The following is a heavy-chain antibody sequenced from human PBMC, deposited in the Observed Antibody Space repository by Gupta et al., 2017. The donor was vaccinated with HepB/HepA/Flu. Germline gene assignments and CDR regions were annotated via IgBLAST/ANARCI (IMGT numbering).Heavy chain of an antibody. CDR1: GFTFNTYD. CDR3: AKASLVHCGSTRCFAIQH. CDR2: IWYDGSNK. Sequence: QLQLVESGGGVVQPGRSLRLSCAASGFTFNTYDMHWVRQAPGKGLEWVAVIWYDGSNKYYADSVKGRVTISRDNSQNTLFLQMNSLRAEDTALYYCAKASLVHCGSTRCFAIQHWGQGTLVTVSS. V-gene: IGHV3-33*06. D-gene: IGHD2-2*01. J-gene: IGHJ1*01.